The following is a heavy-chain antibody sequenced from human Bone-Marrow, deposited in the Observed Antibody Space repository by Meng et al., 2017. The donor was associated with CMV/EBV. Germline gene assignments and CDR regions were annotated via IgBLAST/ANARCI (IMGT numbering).Heavy chain of an antibody. CDR2: IKQDGSER. CDR3: ARDTYGSPLPGVNFDY. CDR1: GFTLSNYW. V-gene: IGHV3-7*01. D-gene: IGHD3-10*01. J-gene: IGHJ4*02. Sequence: GESLKISCAASGFTLSNYWMTWVRQAPGMGLEWVANIKQDGSERYYVDSVRGRFSISRDNAQNSLSLQMNSLRAEDTAVYYCARDTYGSPLPGVNFDYWGQGALVTVS.